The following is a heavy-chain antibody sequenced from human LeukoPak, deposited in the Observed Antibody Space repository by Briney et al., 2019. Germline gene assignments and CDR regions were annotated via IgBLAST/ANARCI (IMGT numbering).Heavy chain of an antibody. J-gene: IGHJ4*02. D-gene: IGHD2-8*01. CDR3: AKEGSVCTNGICRYFDY. Sequence: PGRSLRLSCAASGFTFRDSAMHWVRQVPGKGLEWVSSINWSSEYMYYADSVKGRFTISRDNAKNSLYLQMGSLRAEDTAFYCAKEGSVCTNGICRYFDYWGQGTLVTVSS. V-gene: IGHV3-9*01. CDR1: GFTFRDSA. CDR2: INWSSEYM.